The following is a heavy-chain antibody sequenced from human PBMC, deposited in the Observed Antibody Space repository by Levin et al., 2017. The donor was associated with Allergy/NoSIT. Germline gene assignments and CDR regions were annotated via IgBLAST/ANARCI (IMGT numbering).Heavy chain of an antibody. CDR2: IYSGGST. CDR1: GFTVSSKY. CDR3: AGALRDDYGDYFDY. D-gene: IGHD4-17*01. V-gene: IGHV3-66*01. Sequence: PMASVKVSCAASGFTVSSKYMSWVRQAPGKGLEWVSVIYSGGSTYYADSVKGRFTISRDNSKNTLYLQMNSLRAEDTAVYYCAGALRDDYGDYFDYWGQGTLVTVSS. J-gene: IGHJ4*02.